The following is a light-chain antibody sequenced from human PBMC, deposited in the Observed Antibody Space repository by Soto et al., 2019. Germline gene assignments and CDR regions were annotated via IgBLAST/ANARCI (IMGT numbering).Light chain of an antibody. V-gene: IGLV1-40*01. Sequence: QSVLTQPPSVSGAPGQRVTISCTGSNSSIGTGYDVHWYQQLPGTAPKLLIYGNTKRPSGVPDRISGSKSGTSASLAITGLQAEDEADYYCQSYDNSLSGFYVFGTGTKVTVL. CDR3: QSYDNSLSGFYV. J-gene: IGLJ1*01. CDR1: NSSIGTGYD. CDR2: GNT.